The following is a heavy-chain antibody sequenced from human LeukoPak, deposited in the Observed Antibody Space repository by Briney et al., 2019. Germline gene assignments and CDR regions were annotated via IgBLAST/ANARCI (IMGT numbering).Heavy chain of an antibody. CDR1: GFDFSSNW. CDR3: ARDYWWNYDY. V-gene: IGHV3-30-3*01. J-gene: IGHJ4*02. Sequence: QAGGSLRLSCAASGFDFSSNWMHWVRQAPGKGLEWVAVISKDGSDKYYPGSVRGRFTISRDNSKNTFYLQMDSLRAEDTAIYYCARDYWWNYDYWGQGTLVTVSS. D-gene: IGHD1-7*01. CDR2: ISKDGSDK.